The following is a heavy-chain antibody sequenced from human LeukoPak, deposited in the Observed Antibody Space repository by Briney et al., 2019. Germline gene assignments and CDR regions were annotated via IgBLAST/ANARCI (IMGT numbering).Heavy chain of an antibody. CDR2: IKSKTDGGTT. J-gene: IGHJ5*01. CDR3: TTDRGRTELPLFAS. V-gene: IGHV3-15*01. CDR1: GFTFSSAW. Sequence: MSGGSLRLSCAASGFTFSSAWMGWVRRAPGKGLEWVGRIKSKTDGGTTDYAAPVKVRFTISRDDSKTTLYLQMSSLKIEDTAVYYCTTDRGRTELPLFASWGQGTLVTVSS. D-gene: IGHD1-26*01.